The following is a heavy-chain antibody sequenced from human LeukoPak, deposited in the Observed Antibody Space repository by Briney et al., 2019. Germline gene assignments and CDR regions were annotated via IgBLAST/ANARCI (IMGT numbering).Heavy chain of an antibody. CDR3: ARERLGDAFDI. V-gene: IGHV3-64*01. Sequence: GGSLRLSCAASGFTFSSYGMHWVRQAPGKGLEYVSAISSNGGSTYYANSVKGRFTISRDNSKNTLYLQMNSLRAEDTAVYYCARERLGDAFDIWGQGTMVTVSS. J-gene: IGHJ3*02. CDR2: ISSNGGST. CDR1: GFTFSSYG. D-gene: IGHD6-19*01.